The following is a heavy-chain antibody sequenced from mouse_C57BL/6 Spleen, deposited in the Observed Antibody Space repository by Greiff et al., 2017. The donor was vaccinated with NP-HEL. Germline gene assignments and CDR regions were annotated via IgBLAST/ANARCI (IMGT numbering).Heavy chain of an antibody. J-gene: IGHJ2*01. Sequence: QVQLQQPGAELVKPGASVKLSCKASGYTFTSYWMHWVKQRPGQGLEWIGMIHPNSGSTNYNEKFKSKATLTVDKSSSTAYMQLSSLTSEDSAVYYCARWGPQRYFDYWGQGTTLTVSS. D-gene: IGHD6-1*01. CDR2: IHPNSGST. V-gene: IGHV1-64*01. CDR1: GYTFTSYW. CDR3: ARWGPQRYFDY.